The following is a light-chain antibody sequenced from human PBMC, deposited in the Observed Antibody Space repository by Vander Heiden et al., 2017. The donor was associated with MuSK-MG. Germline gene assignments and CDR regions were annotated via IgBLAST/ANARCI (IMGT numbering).Light chain of an antibody. V-gene: IGLV2-14*01. CDR3: NSDSNSGTYV. CDR1: SGDVGAHDY. CDR2: DVT. J-gene: IGLJ1*01. Sequence: QSPLTHPASVSGSPGQWIIISGTGTSGDVGAHDYVSCYQQYPGKVHQLIIYDVTKRTSGVANRFSGSRSGNTASLTISGRQAEDEDEYYCNSDSNSGTYVFGTGTKVTVL.